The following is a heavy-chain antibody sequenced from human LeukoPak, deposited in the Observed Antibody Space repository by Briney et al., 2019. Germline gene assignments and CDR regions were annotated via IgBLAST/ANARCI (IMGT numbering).Heavy chain of an antibody. CDR2: ISSSGSTI. CDR3: ARGRGSAAYNWLDP. Sequence: GGSLRLSCAASGFTFSDYYMRWIRQAPGKGLEWVSYISSSGSTIYYADSVKGRFTISRDNAKNSLYLQMNSLRAEDTAVYYCARGRGSAAYNWLDPWGQGTLVTVSS. D-gene: IGHD2-2*01. J-gene: IGHJ5*02. V-gene: IGHV3-11*01. CDR1: GFTFSDYY.